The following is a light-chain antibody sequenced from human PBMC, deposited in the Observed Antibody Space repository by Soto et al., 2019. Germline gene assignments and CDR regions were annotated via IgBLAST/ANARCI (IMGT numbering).Light chain of an antibody. Sequence: DIQMTQSPSSLSASVGDTVTITCRASQGISNYLAWYQQKAGKVPKLLIYAASTLQSGVPSRFSGSGSGTDFTLTISSLQPEDVATYYCQNYNSAPFTLGPGTGVHVK. CDR3: QNYNSAPFT. J-gene: IGKJ3*01. V-gene: IGKV1-27*01. CDR1: QGISNY. CDR2: AAS.